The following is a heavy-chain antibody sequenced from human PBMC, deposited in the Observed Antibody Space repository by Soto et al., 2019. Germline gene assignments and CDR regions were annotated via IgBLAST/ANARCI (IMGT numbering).Heavy chain of an antibody. Sequence: KPSETLSLTCTVSGGSISAGDYWWPWIRQSPGEGLQWFASISSSGRTHYNPSLKTRVTIFVDTSKNQVSLKVTSVTAADTAVYYSARQQGRDLWAFDVWGQGTMVTVSS. CDR3: ARQQGRDLWAFDV. V-gene: IGHV4-39*01. CDR2: ISSSGRT. J-gene: IGHJ3*01. CDR1: GGSISAGDYW.